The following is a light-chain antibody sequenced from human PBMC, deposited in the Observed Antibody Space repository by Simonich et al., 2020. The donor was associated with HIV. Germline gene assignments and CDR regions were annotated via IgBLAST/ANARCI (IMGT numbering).Light chain of an antibody. Sequence: QSALTQPASVSGSPGQSITSSCTGTSRDVGSYKYVSWYQQHPGKAPKLMIYDVTKRPSGVSNRFSGSESGNTASLTISGLQAEDEADYYCSSYSSSSTDVVFGGGTKLTVL. CDR2: DVT. V-gene: IGLV2-14*01. J-gene: IGLJ2*01. CDR3: SSYSSSSTDVV. CDR1: SRDVGSYKY.